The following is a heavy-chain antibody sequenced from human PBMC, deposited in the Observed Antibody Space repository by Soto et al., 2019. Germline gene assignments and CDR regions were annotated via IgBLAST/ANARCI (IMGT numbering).Heavy chain of an antibody. Sequence: ASVNVSCKASGYTFTSYGISWVRQAPGQGLEWMGWISAYNGNTNYAQKLQGRVTMTTDTSTSTAYMELRSLRSDDTAVYYCAREAKDYYGSGSYYISDAFDIWGQGTMVTVSS. CDR2: ISAYNGNT. CDR3: AREAKDYYGSGSYYISDAFDI. V-gene: IGHV1-18*01. CDR1: GYTFTSYG. D-gene: IGHD3-10*01. J-gene: IGHJ3*02.